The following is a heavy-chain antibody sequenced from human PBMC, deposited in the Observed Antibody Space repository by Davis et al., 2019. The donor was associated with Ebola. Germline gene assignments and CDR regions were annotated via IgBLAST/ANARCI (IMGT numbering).Heavy chain of an antibody. CDR1: GFTFSSYA. D-gene: IGHD2-21*02. V-gene: IGHV3-23*01. Sequence: GGSLRLSCAASGFTFSSYAMSWVRQAPGKGLEWVSAISGSGGSTYYADSVKGRFTISRDNAKNSLYLQMNSLRAEDTAVYYCARCSGGDCYPGSGMYYGLDVWGQGTTVTVS. CDR3: ARCSGGDCYPGSGMYYGLDV. J-gene: IGHJ6*02. CDR2: ISGSGGST.